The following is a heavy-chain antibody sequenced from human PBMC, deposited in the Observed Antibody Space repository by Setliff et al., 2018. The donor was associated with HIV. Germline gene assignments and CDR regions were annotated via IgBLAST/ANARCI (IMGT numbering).Heavy chain of an antibody. CDR1: GGSISSSNY. D-gene: IGHD6-13*01. V-gene: IGHV4-4*02. CDR3: ARRFYGSIAAASDFDC. Sequence: SETLSLTCAVSGGSISSSNYWSWVRQPPGKRLEWIGEIYHSGSTYYNPSLKSRVSLSVDTSRNQFSLKLTSVTAADTAVYYCARRFYGSIAAASDFDCWGQGTLVTVSS. J-gene: IGHJ4*02. CDR2: IYHSGST.